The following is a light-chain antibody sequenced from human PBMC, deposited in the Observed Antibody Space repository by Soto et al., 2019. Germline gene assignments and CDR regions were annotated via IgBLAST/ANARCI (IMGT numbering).Light chain of an antibody. Sequence: QAVVMQPPSVSGAPGQRVTISCTGSSSNIGAGYDVHWYQQLPGTAPKLLIYGNSNRPSGVPDRFSGSKSGTSASLAITGLQAEDEADYYCQSYDSSLSGSVVFGGGTKVTVL. V-gene: IGLV1-40*01. CDR1: SSNIGAGYD. CDR3: QSYDSSLSGSVV. J-gene: IGLJ2*01. CDR2: GNS.